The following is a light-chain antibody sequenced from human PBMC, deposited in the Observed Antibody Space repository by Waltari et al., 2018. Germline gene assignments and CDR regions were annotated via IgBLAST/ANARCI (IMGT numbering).Light chain of an antibody. CDR1: SSNIGSNT. Sequence: QSVLTQPPSASGTPGQRVTISCSGSSSNIGSNTVNWYQQLPGTAPKLRIYSNNRRPAGGPDRFSGSKSGTSASLAISGLQSEDGADYYCAAWDDSLNGRVFGGGTKLTVL. J-gene: IGLJ3*02. V-gene: IGLV1-44*01. CDR3: AAWDDSLNGRV. CDR2: SNN.